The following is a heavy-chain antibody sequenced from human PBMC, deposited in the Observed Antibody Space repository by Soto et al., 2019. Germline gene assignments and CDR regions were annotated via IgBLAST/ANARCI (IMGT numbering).Heavy chain of an antibody. CDR2: IFSNDEK. CDR1: GFSLSNARMG. Sequence: QVTLKESGPVLVKPTETLTLTCTVSGFSLSNARMGVSWIRQPPGKALEWLAHIFSNDEKSYSTSLKSRLTISKDTSKSQVVLTMTNMDPVDTATYYCAGIVIKQWLVEYYYYGMDVWGQGTTVTVSS. J-gene: IGHJ6*02. D-gene: IGHD6-19*01. CDR3: AGIVIKQWLVEYYYYGMDV. V-gene: IGHV2-26*01.